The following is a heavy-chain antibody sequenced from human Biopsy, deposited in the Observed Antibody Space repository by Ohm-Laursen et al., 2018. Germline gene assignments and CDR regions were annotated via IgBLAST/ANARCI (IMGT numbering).Heavy chain of an antibody. CDR1: GGSFTGHY. V-gene: IGHV4-59*11. Sequence: QTLSLTCAVSGGSFTGHYWSWIRQPPGKGLEWIGHISYTGYTSYNASLKSRVTISVDTSRNHFSLRLSSLTAADTAVYYCARGSNDFGGLYFPRWGQGTLLTVSS. CDR3: ARGSNDFGGLYFPR. D-gene: IGHD4-23*01. CDR2: ISYTGYT. J-gene: IGHJ4*02.